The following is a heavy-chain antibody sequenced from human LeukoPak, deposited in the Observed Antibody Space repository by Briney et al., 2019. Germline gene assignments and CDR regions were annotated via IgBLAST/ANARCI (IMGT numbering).Heavy chain of an antibody. CDR1: GGSISSYY. V-gene: IGHV4-59*12. D-gene: IGHD5-12*01. CDR3: ARYIESSGYERADY. J-gene: IGHJ4*02. Sequence: PSETLSLTCTVSGGSISSYYWSWIRQPPGKGLEWIGYIYYSGSTNYNPSLKSRVTMSVDTYKNQFSLKLSSVSAADTAVYYCARYIESSGYERADYWGQGTLVTVSS. CDR2: IYYSGST.